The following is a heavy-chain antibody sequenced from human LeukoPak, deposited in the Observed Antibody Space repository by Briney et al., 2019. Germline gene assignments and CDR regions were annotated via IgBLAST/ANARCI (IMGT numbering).Heavy chain of an antibody. D-gene: IGHD6-19*01. Sequence: SETLSLTCTVSGGSISSSSYYWGWIRQPPGTGLEWIGSIYYSGSTYYNPSLKSRVTISVDTSKNQFSLKLSSVTAADTAVYYCACREVAGNSGYGMDVWGQGTTVTVSS. CDR2: IYYSGST. V-gene: IGHV4-39*07. J-gene: IGHJ6*02. CDR3: ACREVAGNSGYGMDV. CDR1: GGSISSSSYY.